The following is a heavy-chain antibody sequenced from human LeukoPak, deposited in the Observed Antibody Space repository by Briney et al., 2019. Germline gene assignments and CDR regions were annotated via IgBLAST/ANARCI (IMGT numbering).Heavy chain of an antibody. CDR3: AKPYYYGSGSYFNFDY. CDR2: ISGSGGST. CDR1: GFTFSSYA. J-gene: IGHJ4*02. V-gene: IGHV3-23*01. D-gene: IGHD3-10*01. Sequence: PRGSLRLSCAASGFTFSSYAMSWVRQAPGKGLEWVSGISGSGGSTYYADSVKGRFTISRDNSKNTLYLQMNSLRAEDTAVYYCAKPYYYGSGSYFNFDYWGQGTLVTVSS.